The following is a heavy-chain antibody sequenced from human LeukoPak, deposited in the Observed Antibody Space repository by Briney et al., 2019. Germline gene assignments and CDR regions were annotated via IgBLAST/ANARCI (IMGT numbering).Heavy chain of an antibody. CDR3: ARDCGYGDYLTPYYYYYGMDV. D-gene: IGHD4-17*01. CDR1: GFTFSNFG. J-gene: IGHJ6*02. CDR2: ISYDGSNK. V-gene: IGHV3-30*03. Sequence: PGRSLRLSCAASGFTFSNFGMHWVRQAPGQGLEWVAVISYDGSNKYYADSVKGRFTISRDNSKNTLYLQMNSLRDEDTAVYYCARDCGYGDYLTPYYYYYGMDVWGQGTTVTVSS.